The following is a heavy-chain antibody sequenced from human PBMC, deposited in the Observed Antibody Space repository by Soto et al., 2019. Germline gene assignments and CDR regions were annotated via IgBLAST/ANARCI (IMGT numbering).Heavy chain of an antibody. V-gene: IGHV3-30*18. J-gene: IGHJ6*02. D-gene: IGHD3-3*01. Sequence: GGSLRLSCAASGVTFSSYGMHWVRQAPGKGLEWVAVISYDGSNKYYADSVKGRFTISRDNSKNTLYLQMNSLRAEDTAVYYCAKDSTISTYYYGMDVWGQGTTVTVSS. CDR3: AKDSTISTYYYGMDV. CDR2: ISYDGSNK. CDR1: GVTFSSYG.